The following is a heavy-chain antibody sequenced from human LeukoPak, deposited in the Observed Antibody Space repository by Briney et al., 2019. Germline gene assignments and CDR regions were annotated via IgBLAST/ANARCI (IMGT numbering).Heavy chain of an antibody. J-gene: IGHJ3*02. CDR2: ISGSGGST. D-gene: IGHD3-10*01. V-gene: IGHV3-23*01. CDR1: GFTVSSNE. Sequence: PGGSLRLSCAASGFTVSSNEMSWVRQAPGKGLEWVSAISGSGGSTYYADSVKGRFTISRDNSKNTLYLQMNSLRAEDTAVYYCAKKRGPSGAFDIWGQGTMVTVSS. CDR3: AKKRGPSGAFDI.